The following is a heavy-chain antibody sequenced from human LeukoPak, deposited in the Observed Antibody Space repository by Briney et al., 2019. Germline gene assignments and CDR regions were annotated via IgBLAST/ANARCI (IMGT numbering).Heavy chain of an antibody. V-gene: IGHV3-33*01. CDR1: GFTFSTYG. J-gene: IGHJ6*02. Sequence: GGSLRLSCAASGFTFSTYGMHWVRQAPGKGLEWVSIIWYDGTNKFYADSVKGRFTISRDTPKNMLYLQMSSLRCEDTAVYYCARDTYARTGYNSRCYYYGMDVWGQGTTVTVSS. D-gene: IGHD3/OR15-3a*01. CDR3: ARDTYARTGYNSRCYYYGMDV. CDR2: IWYDGTNK.